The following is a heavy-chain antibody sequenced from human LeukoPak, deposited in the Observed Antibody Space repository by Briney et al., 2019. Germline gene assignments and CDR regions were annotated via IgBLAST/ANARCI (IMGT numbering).Heavy chain of an antibody. CDR1: GGSISSYY. V-gene: IGHV4-59*01. CDR3: ARSSRGYSYGA. J-gene: IGHJ5*02. D-gene: IGHD5-18*01. Sequence: SETLSLTCTQSGGSISSYYWSWIRQPPGKGLKWIGYVYYSGGTNYNPSLKGRVTMSVDTSKNQFSLELNSVTAADTAVYYCARSSRGYSYGAWGQGTLVTVSS. CDR2: VYYSGGT.